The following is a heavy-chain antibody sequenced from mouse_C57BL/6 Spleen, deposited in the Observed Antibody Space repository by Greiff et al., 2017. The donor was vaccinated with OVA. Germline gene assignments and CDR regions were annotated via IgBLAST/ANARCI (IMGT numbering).Heavy chain of an antibody. V-gene: IGHV5-6*01. Sequence: VQLKESGGDLVKPGGSLKLSCAASGFTFSSYGMSWVRQTPDKRLEWVATISSGGSYTYYPDSVKGRFTISRDNAKNTLYLQMSSLKSEDTAMYYCARQGTTIVPYYAMDYWGQGTSVTVSS. J-gene: IGHJ4*01. CDR1: GFTFSSYG. CDR2: ISSGGSYT. D-gene: IGHD2-12*01. CDR3: ARQGTTIVPYYAMDY.